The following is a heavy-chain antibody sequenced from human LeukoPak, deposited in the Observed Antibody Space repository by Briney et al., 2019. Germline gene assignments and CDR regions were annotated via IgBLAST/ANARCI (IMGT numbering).Heavy chain of an antibody. J-gene: IGHJ6*04. V-gene: IGHV1-8*01. CDR2: MNPNSGNT. CDR1: GYTFTSYD. D-gene: IGHD6-13*01. CDR3: ARASIAAAGTRVMDV. Sequence: ASVKVSCKASGYTFTSYDINWVRRATGQGLEWMGWMNPNSGNTGYAQKFQGRVTMTRNTSISTAYMELSSLRSEDTAVYYCARASIAAAGTRVMDVWGKGTTVTVSS.